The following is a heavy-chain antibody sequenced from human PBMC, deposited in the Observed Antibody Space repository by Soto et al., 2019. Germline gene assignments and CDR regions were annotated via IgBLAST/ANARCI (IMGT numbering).Heavy chain of an antibody. D-gene: IGHD2-15*01. Sequence: GGSLRLSCAASGFTVSSNYMSWVRQAPGKGLEWVSVIYSGGSTYYADSVKGRFTISRDNSKNTLYLQMNSLRAEDTAVYYCARDPGYCSGGSCYRPGARRYYYYYGMDVWGQGTTVTAP. J-gene: IGHJ6*02. CDR2: IYSGGST. CDR1: GFTVSSNY. CDR3: ARDPGYCSGGSCYRPGARRYYYYYGMDV. V-gene: IGHV3-53*01.